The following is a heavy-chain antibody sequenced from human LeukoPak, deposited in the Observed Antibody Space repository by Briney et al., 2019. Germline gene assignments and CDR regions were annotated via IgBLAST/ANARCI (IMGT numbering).Heavy chain of an antibody. Sequence: GGSLRLSCAASGFTFSSYAMRWVRQAPGKGVEWGSGISGLGSNTYYADSVKGRFTISRDNSKTTLYLQMNSLRAEDTAVYYCAKGHMVRGSYGMDVWGKGTTVTVSS. J-gene: IGHJ6*04. D-gene: IGHD3-10*01. CDR2: ISGLGSNT. V-gene: IGHV3-23*01. CDR3: AKGHMVRGSYGMDV. CDR1: GFTFSSYA.